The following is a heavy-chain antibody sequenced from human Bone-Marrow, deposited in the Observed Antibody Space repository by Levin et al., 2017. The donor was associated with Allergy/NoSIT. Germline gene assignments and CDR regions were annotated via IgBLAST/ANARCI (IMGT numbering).Heavy chain of an antibody. CDR2: IYSGGST. Sequence: GESLKISCAVSGFTVGNNYMSWVRQAPGKGLEWVSLIYSGGSTYYADSVKGRFTISRDISKNTLYLQMNNLRVEDTAVYYCARDPPGVAAAGSGYWGQGTLVTVSS. D-gene: IGHD6-13*01. V-gene: IGHV3-66*01. CDR3: ARDPPGVAAAGSGY. CDR1: GFTVGNNY. J-gene: IGHJ4*02.